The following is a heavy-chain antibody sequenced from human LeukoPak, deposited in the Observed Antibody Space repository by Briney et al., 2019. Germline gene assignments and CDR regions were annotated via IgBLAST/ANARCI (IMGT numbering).Heavy chain of an antibody. CDR3: ARGRTDDYFDY. CDR1: GGSISSGGYS. J-gene: IGHJ4*02. CDR2: IYHSGST. V-gene: IGHV4-30-2*01. Sequence: PSETLSLTCAVSGGSISSGGYSWSWIRQPPGKGLEWIGYIYHSGSTYYNPSLKSRVTISVDRSKNQFSLKLGSVTAADTAVYYCARGRTDDYFDYWGQGTLVTVSS.